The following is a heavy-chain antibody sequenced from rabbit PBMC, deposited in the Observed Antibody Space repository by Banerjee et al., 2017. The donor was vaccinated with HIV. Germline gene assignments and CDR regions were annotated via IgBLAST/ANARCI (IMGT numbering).Heavy chain of an antibody. CDR2: IYTSGGST. D-gene: IGHD5-1*01. Sequence: QEQLVESGGGLVKPGGTLKLTCKASGFDFSSSYYMCWVRQAPGKGLELIACIYTSGGSTWYASWVNGRFTISSDNAQNTVDLQMNSLTAADTATYFCAREFGMGLDLWGQGTLVTVS. CDR3: AREFGMGLDL. V-gene: IGHV1S43*01. CDR1: GFDFSSSYY. J-gene: IGHJ3*01.